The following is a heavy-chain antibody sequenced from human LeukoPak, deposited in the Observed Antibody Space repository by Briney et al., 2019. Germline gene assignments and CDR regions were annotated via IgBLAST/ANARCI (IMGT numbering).Heavy chain of an antibody. Sequence: ASVKVSCKASGYTFTSYYMHWVRQAPGQGLEWMGWINPNSGGTNYAQKFQGRVTLTRDTTITTVYMELASLTSDDTAVYYCARERGVRGPRGNWFDPWGQGTLITVSS. D-gene: IGHD3-10*01. V-gene: IGHV1-2*02. CDR3: ARERGVRGPRGNWFDP. CDR1: GYTFTSYY. J-gene: IGHJ5*02. CDR2: INPNSGGT.